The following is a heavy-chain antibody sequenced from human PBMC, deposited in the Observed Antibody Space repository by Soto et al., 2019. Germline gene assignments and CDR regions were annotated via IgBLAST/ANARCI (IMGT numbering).Heavy chain of an antibody. CDR2: IYHSGST. CDR1: GDSISRSYW. V-gene: IGHV4-4*02. J-gene: IGHJ5*02. Sequence: SETLSLTCSVSGDSISRSYWWSWVRQFPGKGLEWIGEIYHSGSTIYNPSLQSRVTVSVDTSKNQFSLKLSSVTAADTAVYYCARHPSDFWFDPWGQGTLVTVSS. CDR3: ARHPSDFWFDP. D-gene: IGHD2-21*02.